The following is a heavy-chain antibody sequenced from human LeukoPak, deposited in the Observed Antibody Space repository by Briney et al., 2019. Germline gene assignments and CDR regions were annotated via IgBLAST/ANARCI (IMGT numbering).Heavy chain of an antibody. CDR3: ARWYCSSGTCYYLDY. CDR2: IYYSGNT. J-gene: IGHJ4*01. V-gene: IGHV4-59*01. CDR1: GFTFSDCA. D-gene: IGHD2-2*01. Sequence: PGGSLRLSCAASGFTFSDCAMSWTRQPPGRGLEYIGHIYYSGNTDYNPSLKSRVTISVDTSKNQFSLNLNSLTAADTAVYYCARWYCSSGTCYYLDYWGHGTLVTVSS.